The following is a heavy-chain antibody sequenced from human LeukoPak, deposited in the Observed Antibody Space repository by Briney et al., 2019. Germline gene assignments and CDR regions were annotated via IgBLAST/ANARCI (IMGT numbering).Heavy chain of an antibody. CDR3: RYYYDSSGYYPLDY. J-gene: IGHJ4*02. CDR1: GGSFSGYY. D-gene: IGHD3-22*01. Sequence: TSETLSLTCAVYGGSFSGYYWSWIRQPPGKGLEWIGEINHSGSTNYNPSLKSRVTISVDTSKNQFSLKLSSVTAADTAVYYCRYYYDSSGYYPLDYWGQGTLVTVSS. V-gene: IGHV4-34*01. CDR2: INHSGST.